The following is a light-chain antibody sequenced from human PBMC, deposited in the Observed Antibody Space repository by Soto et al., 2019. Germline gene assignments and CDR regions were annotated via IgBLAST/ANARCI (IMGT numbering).Light chain of an antibody. CDR3: SSYRSNNTLI. V-gene: IGLV2-14*01. CDR1: SSDVGGYNY. Sequence: QSVLTQPASVSGSPGQSITISCTGTSSDVGGYNYVSWYQQYPGKAPKVMIYEVTNRPSGVSNRFSGSKSGNTASLTISGLQAEDEAEYYCSSYRSNNTLIFGGGTKLTVL. CDR2: EVT. J-gene: IGLJ2*01.